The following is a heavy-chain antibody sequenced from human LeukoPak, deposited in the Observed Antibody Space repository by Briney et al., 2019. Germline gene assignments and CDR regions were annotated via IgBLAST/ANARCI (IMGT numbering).Heavy chain of an antibody. CDR3: ARVIVMVRGVIQSHYFDY. J-gene: IGHJ4*02. V-gene: IGHV4-4*02. Sequence: SEILSLTCAVSGGSISSSNWWSWVRQPPGKGLEWIGEIYHSGSTNYNPSLKSRVTISVDKSKNQFSLKLSSVTAADTAVYYCARVIVMVRGVIQSHYFDYWGQGTLVTVSS. D-gene: IGHD3-10*01. CDR1: GGSISSSNW. CDR2: IYHSGST.